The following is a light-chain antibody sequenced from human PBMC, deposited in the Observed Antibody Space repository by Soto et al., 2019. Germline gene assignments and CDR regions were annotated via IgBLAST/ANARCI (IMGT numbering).Light chain of an antibody. V-gene: IGLV2-14*01. CDR2: DVS. CDR1: SSDVGGYNS. Sequence: QSALTQPASESGSPGQSITISCTGTSSDVGGYNSVSWYQQHPGKAPKLMIYDVSNRPSGVSSRFSGSKSGNTASLTISGLQAEDEADYYCSSYTSSSTPWVFGGGTQLTVL. J-gene: IGLJ2*01. CDR3: SSYTSSSTPWV.